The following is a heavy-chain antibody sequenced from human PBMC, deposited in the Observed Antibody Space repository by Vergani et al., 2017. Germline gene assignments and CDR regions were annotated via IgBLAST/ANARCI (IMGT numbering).Heavy chain of an antibody. Sequence: QVTLKESGPVLVKPTETLTLTCTVSGFSLSNARMGVSWIRQPPGKALEWLAHIFSNDEKSYSTSLKSRLTISKDTSKSQVVLTMTNMDPVDTATYYCALIDVDIVATADAFDIWGQGTMVTVSS. J-gene: IGHJ3*02. V-gene: IGHV2-26*01. CDR2: IFSNDEK. D-gene: IGHD5-12*01. CDR1: GFSLSNARMG. CDR3: ALIDVDIVATADAFDI.